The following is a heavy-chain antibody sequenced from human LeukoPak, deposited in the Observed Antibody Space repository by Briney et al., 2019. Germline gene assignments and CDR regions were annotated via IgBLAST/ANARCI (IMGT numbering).Heavy chain of an antibody. J-gene: IGHJ4*02. CDR2: IYSGGST. CDR3: AREQARYSSSWYDY. Sequence: GSLRLSCAASGFTVSSNYMSWVRQAPGKGLEWVSVIYSGGSTYYADSVKGRFTISRDNSKNTLYLQMNSPRAEDTAVYYCAREQARYSSSWYDYWGQGTLVTVSS. V-gene: IGHV3-66*01. CDR1: GFTVSSNY. D-gene: IGHD6-13*01.